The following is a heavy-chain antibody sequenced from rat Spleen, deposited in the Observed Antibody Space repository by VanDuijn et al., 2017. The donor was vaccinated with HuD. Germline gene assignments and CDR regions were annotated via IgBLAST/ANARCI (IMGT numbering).Heavy chain of an antibody. CDR3: ARSYGGYTQHWFPY. D-gene: IGHD1-11*01. Sequence: QVQLKESGPDLVQPSQTLSLTCTVSGFSLTSYGVSWVRQPPGKGLEWIAAISSGGSTYYNSALKSRLSISRDTSKSQVFLQMNSLQTDDTAIFFCARSYGGYTQHWFPYWGQGTLVTVSS. CDR1: GFSLTSYG. V-gene: IGHV2S8*01. CDR2: ISSGGST. J-gene: IGHJ3*01.